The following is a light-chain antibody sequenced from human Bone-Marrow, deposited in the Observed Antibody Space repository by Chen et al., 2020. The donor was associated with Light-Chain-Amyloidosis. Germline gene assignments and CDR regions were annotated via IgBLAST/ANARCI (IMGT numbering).Light chain of an antibody. CDR3: QQNFGSPWT. J-gene: IGKJ1*01. CDR2: AAS. CDR1: QTINTY. V-gene: IGKV1-39*01. Sequence: DIQMTLSPSSLSASVGDKVTITSRASQTINTYLNWYQHKPGKAPYLLIFAASTLQSGGPSRFSGSGSGTAFTLTIRSLQPEDFATYYCQQNFGSPWTFGQGTKVEIK.